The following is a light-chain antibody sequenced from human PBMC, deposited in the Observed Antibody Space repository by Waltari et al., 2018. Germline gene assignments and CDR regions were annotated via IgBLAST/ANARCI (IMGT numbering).Light chain of an antibody. V-gene: IGKV4-1*01. CDR3: QQYYSALWT. CDR1: QSVLYSSNNKNY. Sequence: DIVMTQSPDSLPVSLGERATMNCKSSQSVLYSSNNKNYLAWYQQKTGQAPKVFIHWASTRESGVRDRFSGSGSGTDFTITISSLQAEEVAVYYCQQYYSALWTFGQGTKVEIK. CDR2: WAS. J-gene: IGKJ1*01.